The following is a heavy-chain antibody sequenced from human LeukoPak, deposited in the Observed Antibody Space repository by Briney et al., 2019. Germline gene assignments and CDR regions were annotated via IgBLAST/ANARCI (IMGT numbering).Heavy chain of an antibody. CDR2: ISYDGSNK. D-gene: IGHD6-19*01. CDR3: TKERNLEIAVAGTIFDY. V-gene: IGHV3-30*14. J-gene: IGHJ4*02. Sequence: GGSLRLSCAASGFTFSSYAMHWVRQAPGKGLEWVAVISYDGSNKYYADSVKGRFTISRDNSKNMIYLEMSSLKAEDTAVYYCTKERNLEIAVAGTIFDYWGQGTLVTVSS. CDR1: GFTFSSYA.